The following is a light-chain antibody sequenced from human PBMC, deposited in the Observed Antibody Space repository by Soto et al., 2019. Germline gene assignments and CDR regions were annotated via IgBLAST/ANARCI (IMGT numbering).Light chain of an antibody. J-gene: IGKJ4*01. CDR2: TAS. CDR1: QSISSW. V-gene: IGKV1-5*03. Sequence: DIQMTQSPPTLSASVGDRVTITCRASQSISSWLAWYQQKPGKAPNLLIYTASNLKSGVPSRFSGSGSGTEFTLTISSLQPDDFATYYCQEYNSDSGVTFGGGTKVEIK. CDR3: QEYNSDSGVT.